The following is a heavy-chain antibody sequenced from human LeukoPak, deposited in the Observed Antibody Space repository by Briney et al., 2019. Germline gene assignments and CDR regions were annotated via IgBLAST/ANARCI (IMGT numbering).Heavy chain of an antibody. J-gene: IGHJ6*03. CDR3: AIHTYYDFWSGLIDYYYYMDV. V-gene: IGHV1-69*13. Sequence: ASVKVSCKASGGTFSSYAISWVRQAPGQGLEWMGGIIPIFGTANYAQKFQGRVTITADEPTSTAYMELSSLRSEDTAVYYCAIHTYYDFWSGLIDYYYYMDVWGKGTTVTVSS. CDR1: GGTFSSYA. D-gene: IGHD3-3*01. CDR2: IIPIFGTA.